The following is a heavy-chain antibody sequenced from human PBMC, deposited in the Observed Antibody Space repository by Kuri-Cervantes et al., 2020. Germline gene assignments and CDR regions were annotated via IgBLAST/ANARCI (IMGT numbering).Heavy chain of an antibody. D-gene: IGHD5-24*01. Sequence: GESLKISCAASGFTFSSYAMHWVRQAPGKGLEWVAVISYDGSNKYYADSVKGRFTISRDNAKDSLYLQMNSLRAEDTAVYYCSRDERRRNGYISDYWGQGTLVTVSS. CDR2: ISYDGSNK. CDR3: SRDERRRNGYISDY. CDR1: GFTFSSYA. J-gene: IGHJ4*02. V-gene: IGHV3-30-3*01.